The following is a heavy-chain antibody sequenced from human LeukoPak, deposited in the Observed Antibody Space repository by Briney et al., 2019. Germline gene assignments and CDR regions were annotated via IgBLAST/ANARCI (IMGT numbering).Heavy chain of an antibody. CDR1: GGSFSGYY. J-gene: IGHJ4*02. D-gene: IGHD3-16*02. CDR3: ARGRGDYVWGSYRYNPHYFDY. CDR2: INHSGST. Sequence: SETLSLTCAVYGGSFSGYYWSWIRQPPGRGLEWIGEINHSGSTNHNPSLKSRVTISVDTSKNQFSLKLSSVTAADTAVYYCARGRGDYVWGSYRYNPHYFDYWGQGTLVTVSS. V-gene: IGHV4-34*01.